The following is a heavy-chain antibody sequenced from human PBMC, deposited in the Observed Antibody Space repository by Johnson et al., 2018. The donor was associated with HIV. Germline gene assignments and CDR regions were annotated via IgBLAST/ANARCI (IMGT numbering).Heavy chain of an antibody. J-gene: IGHJ3*02. V-gene: IGHV3-9*01. CDR1: GFTFDDYA. Sequence: VQLLESGGGLVQPGRSLRLSCAASGFTFDDYAMHCVRQAPGKGLEWVSGISWNSGSIGSEDSVKGLLTISSDNAKNSVYLQMNSLRAEDTALYYCAKDRSIEAAGDDAFDIWGQGTMVTVSS. CDR3: AKDRSIEAAGDDAFDI. CDR2: ISWNSGSI. D-gene: IGHD6-13*01.